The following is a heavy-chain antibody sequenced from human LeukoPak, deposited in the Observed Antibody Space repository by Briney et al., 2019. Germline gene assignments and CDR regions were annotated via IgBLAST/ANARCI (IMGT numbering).Heavy chain of an antibody. V-gene: IGHV1-69*13. J-gene: IGHJ6*02. CDR1: GYTFTGYY. CDR2: IIPIFGTA. D-gene: IGHD3-22*01. Sequence: GASVKVSCKASGYTFTGYYMHWVRQAPGQGLEWMGGIIPIFGTANYAQKFQGRVTITADESTSTAYMELSSLRSEDTAVYYCARAHYYDSSGYLSSPHYYSMDVWGQGTTVTVSS. CDR3: ARAHYYDSSGYLSSPHYYSMDV.